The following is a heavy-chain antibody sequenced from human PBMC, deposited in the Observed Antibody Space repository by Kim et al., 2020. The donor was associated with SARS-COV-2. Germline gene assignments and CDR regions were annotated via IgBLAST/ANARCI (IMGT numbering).Heavy chain of an antibody. CDR3: ARDFRAMIWGYYYYGMDV. D-gene: IGHD3-22*01. J-gene: IGHJ6*02. V-gene: IGHV3-11*06. Sequence: VKGRFAISRDNAKNSLYLQMNSLRAEDTAVYYCARDFRAMIWGYYYYGMDVWGQGTTVTVSS.